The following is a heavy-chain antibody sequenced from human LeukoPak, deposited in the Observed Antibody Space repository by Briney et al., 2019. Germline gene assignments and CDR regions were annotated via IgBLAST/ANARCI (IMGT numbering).Heavy chain of an antibody. CDR1: GGSISSYY. V-gene: IGHV4-59*01. CDR2: IYYSGST. D-gene: IGHD6-19*01. J-gene: IGHJ6*03. CDR3: AREGIAVAGTPSYYYYYMDV. Sequence: PSETLSLTCTVSGGSISSYYWSWIRQPPGKGLEWIGYIYYSGSTNYNPSLKSRVTISVDTSKNQFSLKLSSVTAADTAVYYCAREGIAVAGTPSYYYYYMDVWGKGTTVTISS.